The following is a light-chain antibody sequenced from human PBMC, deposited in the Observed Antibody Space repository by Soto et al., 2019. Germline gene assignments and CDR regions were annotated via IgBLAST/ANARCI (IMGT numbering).Light chain of an antibody. CDR3: QQYSTFWT. CDR2: DAS. Sequence: DIKMTQSPSTLSASVGDRVTITFRASQNIIRWVAWYQQRPGKAPKLLIYDASSLESGVPSRFSGSGSGTEFSLTISSLQPDDFATYYCQQYSTFWTFGQGTKV. CDR1: QNIIRW. V-gene: IGKV1-5*01. J-gene: IGKJ1*01.